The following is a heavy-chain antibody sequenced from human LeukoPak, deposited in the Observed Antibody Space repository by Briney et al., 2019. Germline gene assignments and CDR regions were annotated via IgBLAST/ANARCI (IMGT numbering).Heavy chain of an antibody. CDR3: ARARGSDYGDYVRWFDP. J-gene: IGHJ5*02. CDR1: GFTFSSYA. Sequence: GGSLRLSCAASGFTFSSYAMSWVRQAPGKGLVWVSRINSDGSSTIYADSVKGRFTISRDSAKNTLYLQMNSLRAEDTAVYYCARARGSDYGDYVRWFDPRGQGALVTVSS. D-gene: IGHD4-17*01. V-gene: IGHV3-74*01. CDR2: INSDGSST.